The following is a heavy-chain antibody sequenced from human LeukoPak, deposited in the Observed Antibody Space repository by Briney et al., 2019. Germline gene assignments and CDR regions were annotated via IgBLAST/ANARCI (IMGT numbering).Heavy chain of an antibody. CDR1: GEPFSLYY. Sequence: PSETLSLTCAVYGEPFSLYYWSWIRQPPGKGLEWIGEINHSGSTDYNPSLKSRVTISVDTSKNQFSLKLSSVTAADTALYYCAKTPTALVRGGYYFDNWGQGTLVAVSS. D-gene: IGHD6-6*01. V-gene: IGHV4-34*01. CDR2: INHSGST. CDR3: AKTPTALVRGGYYFDN. J-gene: IGHJ4*02.